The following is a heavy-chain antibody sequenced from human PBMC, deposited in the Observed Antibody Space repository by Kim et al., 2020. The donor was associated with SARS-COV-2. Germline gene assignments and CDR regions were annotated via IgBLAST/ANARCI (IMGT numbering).Heavy chain of an antibody. CDR3: AKDISTLLWIGELSLDY. V-gene: IGHV3-9*01. J-gene: IGHJ4*02. Sequence: GKDRFTISRNNAKNALYLQMNSLRAEDTALYYCAKDISTLLWIGELSLDYWGQGTLVTVSS. D-gene: IGHD3-10*01.